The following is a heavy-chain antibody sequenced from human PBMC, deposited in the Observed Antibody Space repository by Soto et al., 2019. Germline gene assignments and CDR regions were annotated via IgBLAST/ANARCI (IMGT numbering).Heavy chain of an antibody. CDR3: ARDMDGDCSGGSCYNYYYYGMDV. D-gene: IGHD2-15*01. V-gene: IGHV1-3*01. CDR2: INAGNGNT. Sequence: ASVKVSCKASGYTFTSYAMHWVRQAPGQRLEWMGWINAGNGNTKYSQKFQGRVTITRDTSASTAYMELSSLRSEDTAVYYCARDMDGDCSGGSCYNYYYYGMDVWGQGTTVTVSS. CDR1: GYTFTSYA. J-gene: IGHJ6*02.